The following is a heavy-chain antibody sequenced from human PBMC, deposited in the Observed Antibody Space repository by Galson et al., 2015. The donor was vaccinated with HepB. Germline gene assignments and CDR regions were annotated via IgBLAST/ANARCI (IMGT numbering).Heavy chain of an antibody. J-gene: IGHJ2*01. V-gene: IGHV3-23*01. CDR2: ISAGGGST. CDR3: AKDRIVVTPYFDL. CDR1: GFTLKTYA. D-gene: IGHD2-2*01. Sequence: SLRLSCAASGFTLKTYAMSWVRQTPRKGLEWVSSISAGGGSTYYADPVKGRFTISRDNSENTLYLQMNTLRAEDTAIYYCAKDRIVVTPYFDLWGRGTLVTVSS.